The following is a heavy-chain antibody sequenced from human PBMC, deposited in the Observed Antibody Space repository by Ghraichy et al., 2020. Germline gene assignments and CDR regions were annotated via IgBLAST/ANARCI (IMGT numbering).Heavy chain of an antibody. CDR3: ARGGIQLWQNWFDP. Sequence: SETLSLTCAVYGGSFSGYYWSWIRQPPGKGLEWIGEINHSGSTNYNPSLKSRVTISVDTSKNQFSLKLSSVTAADTAVYYCARGGIQLWQNWFDPWGQGTLVTVSS. D-gene: IGHD5-18*01. V-gene: IGHV4-34*01. J-gene: IGHJ5*02. CDR1: GGSFSGYY. CDR2: INHSGST.